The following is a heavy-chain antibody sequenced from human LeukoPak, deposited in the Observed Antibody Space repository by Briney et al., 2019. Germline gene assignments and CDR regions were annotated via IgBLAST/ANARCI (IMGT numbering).Heavy chain of an antibody. CDR3: ARVGYYYDSSGYSPPDY. D-gene: IGHD3-22*01. Sequence: SETLSLTCAVYGGSFSGYYWSWIRQPPGKGLEWIGEINHSGSTNYNPSLKSRVTISVDTSKNQFSLKLSSVTAADTAVYYCARVGYYYDSSGYSPPDYWGQGTLVTVSS. CDR1: GGSFSGYY. J-gene: IGHJ4*02. CDR2: INHSGST. V-gene: IGHV4-34*01.